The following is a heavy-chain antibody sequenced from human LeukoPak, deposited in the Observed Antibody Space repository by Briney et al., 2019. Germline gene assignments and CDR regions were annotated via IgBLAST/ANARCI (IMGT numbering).Heavy chain of an antibody. CDR2: ISSSGSTI. CDR3: ARSLRVRGVPDYMDV. V-gene: IGHV3-11*01. J-gene: IGHJ6*03. CDR1: GFTSSDYY. D-gene: IGHD3-10*01. Sequence: GGSLRLSCAASGFTSSDYYMSWIRQAPGKGLEWVSYISSSGSTIYYADTVKGRFTISRDNAKNMLYLQMNSLRADDTAVYYCARSLRVRGVPDYMDVWGKGTTVIISS.